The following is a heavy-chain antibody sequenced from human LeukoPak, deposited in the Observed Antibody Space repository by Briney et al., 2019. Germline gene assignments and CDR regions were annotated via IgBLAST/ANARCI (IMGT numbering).Heavy chain of an antibody. Sequence: GGSLRLSCAASGFXFSHYSMNWVRQAPGKGLEWVPSISSSSSYIYYADSVKGRFTISRDDAKNSLFLQMNSLRAEDSAVYYCARHHDTAFDYWGQGTLVTVSS. CDR2: ISSSSSYI. V-gene: IGHV3-21*01. CDR1: GFXFSHYS. D-gene: IGHD5-18*01. J-gene: IGHJ4*02. CDR3: ARHHDTAFDY.